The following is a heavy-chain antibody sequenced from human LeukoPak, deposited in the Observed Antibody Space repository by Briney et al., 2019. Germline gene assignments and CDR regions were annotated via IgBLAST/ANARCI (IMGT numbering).Heavy chain of an antibody. CDR3: AKDPGFGELSAMG. D-gene: IGHD3-10*01. J-gene: IGHJ4*02. V-gene: IGHV3-23*01. CDR1: GFTFSSYG. Sequence: GGSLRLSCAASGFTFSSYGMSWVRQAPGKGLEWVSAISGSGGSTYYADSVKGRFTISRDNSKNTLYLQMNSLRAEDTAVYYCAKDPGFGELSAMGWGQGTLVTVSP. CDR2: ISGSGGST.